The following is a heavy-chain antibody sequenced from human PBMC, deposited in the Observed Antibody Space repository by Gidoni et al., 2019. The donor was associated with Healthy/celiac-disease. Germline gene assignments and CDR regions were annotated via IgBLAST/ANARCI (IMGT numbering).Heavy chain of an antibody. J-gene: IGHJ6*02. D-gene: IGHD3-3*01. Sequence: QVQLQESGPGLVKPSGTLSLTCAVSGGSISSSNWWTWVRQPPGKGLDWIGEIYHSGSTKYNPSLKSRVTISVDKSKNQFSLKLSSVTAADTAVYYCARGYYDFWSGYYTHYYGMDVWGQGTTVTVSS. CDR2: IYHSGST. V-gene: IGHV4-4*02. CDR3: ARGYYDFWSGYYTHYYGMDV. CDR1: GGSISSSNW.